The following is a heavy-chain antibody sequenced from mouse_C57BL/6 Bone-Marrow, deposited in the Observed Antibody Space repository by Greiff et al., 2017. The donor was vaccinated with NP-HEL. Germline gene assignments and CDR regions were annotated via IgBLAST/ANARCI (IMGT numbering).Heavy chain of an antibody. Sequence: VQLRQPGAELVKPGASVKLSCKASGYTFTSYWMHWVKQRPGSGLEWIGRIDPNSGGTKYNEKFKSKATLTVDKPSSTAYMQLSSLTSDDSAVYYCARPGSSPMDYWGQGTAVTGSS. CDR3: ARPGSSPMDY. CDR2: IDPNSGGT. J-gene: IGHJ4*01. V-gene: IGHV1-72*01. CDR1: GYTFTSYW. D-gene: IGHD1-1*01.